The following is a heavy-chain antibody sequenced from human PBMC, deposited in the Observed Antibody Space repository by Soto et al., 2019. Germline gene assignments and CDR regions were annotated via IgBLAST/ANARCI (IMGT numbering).Heavy chain of an antibody. D-gene: IGHD3-16*02. V-gene: IGHV3-11*01. J-gene: IGHJ6*02. CDR3: AKGYVWGSYRPSMDV. CDR1: GFTFSDYY. Sequence: QGQLGESGGGLAKPGESLRLSCAASGFTFSDYYMSWIRQAPGKGLEWVSYISSSGTTIYYADSVKGRFTISRDNARNSLFLQMNSLRAEDTAVYYCAKGYVWGSYRPSMDVWGHGTTVTVSS. CDR2: ISSSGTTI.